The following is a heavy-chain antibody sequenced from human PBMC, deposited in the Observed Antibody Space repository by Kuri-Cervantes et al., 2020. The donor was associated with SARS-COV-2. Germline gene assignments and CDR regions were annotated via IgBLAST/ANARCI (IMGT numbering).Heavy chain of an antibody. J-gene: IGHJ5*02. CDR3: ARGGVPAAILNWFDP. CDR2: IIPIFGTA. D-gene: IGHD2-2*02. Sequence: SVKVSCKASGGTFSSYAISWVRQAPGQGLEWMGGIIPIFGTANYAQKFQGRVTITADESTSTAYMELSSLRAEDTAVYYCARGGVPAAILNWFDPWGQGTLVTVSS. CDR1: GGTFSSYA. V-gene: IGHV1-69*13.